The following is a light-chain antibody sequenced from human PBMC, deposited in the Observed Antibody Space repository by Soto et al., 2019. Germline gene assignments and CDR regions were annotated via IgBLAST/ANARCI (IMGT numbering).Light chain of an antibody. CDR3: QQRTKWRT. CDR2: AAS. V-gene: IGKV3-11*01. Sequence: EFVLRQSPATLSLSPGERATLSCRASQSVSSSLAWYQQKPGQAPRLLVCAASNSATGIPARFSGSGSGTDFTLSISSLEPEDFAVYYCQQRTKWRTFGQGTKVDIK. J-gene: IGKJ1*01. CDR1: QSVSSS.